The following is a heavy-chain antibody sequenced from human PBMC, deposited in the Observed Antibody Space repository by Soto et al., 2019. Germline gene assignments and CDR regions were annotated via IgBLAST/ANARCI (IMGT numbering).Heavy chain of an antibody. D-gene: IGHD5-12*01. Sequence: ITLKESGPTLVKPTQTLTLTCTFSGFSLSARGVGVGWIRQPPGKALEWLALIYWNNDQHYSPSLRSRLTITKDTSKNQVVLTMTNMDPVDTATYYCARWGFSGYNNNYWGQGTLVTVSS. J-gene: IGHJ4*02. V-gene: IGHV2-5*01. CDR1: GFSLSARGVG. CDR2: IYWNNDQ. CDR3: ARWGFSGYNNNY.